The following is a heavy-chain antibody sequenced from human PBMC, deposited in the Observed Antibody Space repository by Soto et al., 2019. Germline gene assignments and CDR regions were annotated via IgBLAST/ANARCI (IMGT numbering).Heavy chain of an antibody. CDR1: GGSISSSRYY. D-gene: IGHD1-1*01. CDR3: ASEYLGTFLDY. CDR2: IYYSGST. V-gene: IGHV4-39*01. Sequence: ETLSLTCTVSGGSISSSRYYWCWIRQRPGKGLECIGSIYYSGSTYYNPSLKSRVTISVGTSKNQFSLKLSSVTAADTAVYYCASEYLGTFLDYWGQGSLVIVSS. J-gene: IGHJ4*02.